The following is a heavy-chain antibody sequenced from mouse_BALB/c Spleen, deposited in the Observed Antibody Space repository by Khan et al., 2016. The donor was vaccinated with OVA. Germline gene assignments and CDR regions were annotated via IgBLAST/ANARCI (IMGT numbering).Heavy chain of an antibody. J-gene: IGHJ4*01. CDR2: IWGGGGT. CDR1: GFSVSRYT. CDR3: DRACYRYDDYYAMDY. V-gene: IGHV2-6-4*01. Sequence: QVQLKQSGPGLVAPSQSLSITCTVSGFSVSRYTIHWIRQAPGKGLEWLGMIWGGGGTDYNTNLKSRLNISKDNSNSPVFLKINSLQTDDTAFYYCDRACYRYDDYYAMDYWGQGTSVTVSS. D-gene: IGHD2-14*01.